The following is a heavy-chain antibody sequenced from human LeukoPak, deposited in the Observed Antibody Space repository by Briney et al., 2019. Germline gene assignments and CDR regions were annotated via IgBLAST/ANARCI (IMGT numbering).Heavy chain of an antibody. Sequence: PGGSLRLSCAASGFTFSSYSMNWVRQAPGKGLEWVSSISSSSSYIYYADSVKGRFTISRDNAKNSLYLQMNSLRAEDTAVYYCARDQVYAFWSGRFDYYYYYMDVWGKGTTVTVSS. J-gene: IGHJ6*03. V-gene: IGHV3-21*01. D-gene: IGHD3-3*01. CDR1: GFTFSSYS. CDR3: ARDQVYAFWSGRFDYYYYYMDV. CDR2: ISSSSSYI.